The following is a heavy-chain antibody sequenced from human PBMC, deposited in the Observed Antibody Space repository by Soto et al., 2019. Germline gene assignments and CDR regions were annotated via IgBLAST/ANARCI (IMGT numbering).Heavy chain of an antibody. D-gene: IGHD6-13*01. J-gene: IGHJ4*02. CDR3: ARYRISGSWSKFDY. CDR2: IYYNGST. V-gene: IGHV4-31*02. Sequence: LSLTWTVSGLTISSGSYYWSWILHNPGKGLEWVGNIYYNGSTYYSPSLKSRVTLWVDTSKNQFSLRLASVTAADTAVYYCARYRISGSWSKFDYWGQGTLVTVS. CDR1: GLTISSGSYY.